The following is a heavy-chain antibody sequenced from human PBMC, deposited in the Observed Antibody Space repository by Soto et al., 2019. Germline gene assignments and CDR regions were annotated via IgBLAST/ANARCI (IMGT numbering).Heavy chain of an antibody. CDR1: GGSISSGGYY. CDR3: ARSRSLYYDVWSGYLPPFIDY. J-gene: IGHJ4*02. Sequence: QVQLQESGPGLVKPSQTLSLTCTVSGGSISSGGYYWSWIRQHPGKGLEWIGYIYYSGSTYYNPSLKSRVTISVDTSKNQFSLKLSSVTAADTAVYYCARSRSLYYDVWSGYLPPFIDYWGQGTLVTVSS. V-gene: IGHV4-31*03. CDR2: IYYSGST. D-gene: IGHD3-3*01.